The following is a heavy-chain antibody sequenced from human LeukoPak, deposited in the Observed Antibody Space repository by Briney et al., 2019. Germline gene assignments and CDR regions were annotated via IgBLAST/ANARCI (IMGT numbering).Heavy chain of an antibody. CDR3: VASLFRVNVVRGPTAFDH. CDR1: GVSGTFISNYY. V-gene: IGHV4-4*07. Sequence: SETLSLTCTFSGVSGTFISNYYWSWIRQPAGKGLEWIGLIHSRGSTASNPSLKGRVSMSLDTSKKQFSLHLRSVTAADTAVYYCVASLFRVNVVRGPTAFDHWGQGTLVTVSS. J-gene: IGHJ4*02. D-gene: IGHD3-10*02. CDR2: IHSRGST.